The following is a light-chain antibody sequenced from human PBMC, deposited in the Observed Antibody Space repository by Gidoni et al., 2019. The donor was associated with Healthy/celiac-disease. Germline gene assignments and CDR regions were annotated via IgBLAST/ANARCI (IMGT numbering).Light chain of an antibody. CDR3: QQYGSSPYT. CDR2: CAS. Sequence: IVLTQSPGTLSLSPGERATLPCRASPSDSSIYLAWYQQKPGQAPKLLIYCASSRATGIPDRFSGSGSGTDFTLTISRLEAEDFAVYYCQQYGSSPYTFGQGTKLEIK. J-gene: IGKJ2*01. V-gene: IGKV3-20*01. CDR1: PSDSSIY.